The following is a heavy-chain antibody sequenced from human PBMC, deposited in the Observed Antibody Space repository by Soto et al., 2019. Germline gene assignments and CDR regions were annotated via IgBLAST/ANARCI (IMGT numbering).Heavy chain of an antibody. CDR1: GYTFTSYA. Sequence: ASVKVSCKASGYTFTSYAMHWVRQAPGQRLECMGWINASNGKIKYVQKFQGRVTMTSNTSISTAYMELSSLRFEDTAVYYCARDRPYYDSHGYYFRLDFWGHGALVTVSS. J-gene: IGHJ4*01. D-gene: IGHD3-22*01. V-gene: IGHV1-3*01. CDR2: INASNGKI. CDR3: ARDRPYYDSHGYYFRLDF.